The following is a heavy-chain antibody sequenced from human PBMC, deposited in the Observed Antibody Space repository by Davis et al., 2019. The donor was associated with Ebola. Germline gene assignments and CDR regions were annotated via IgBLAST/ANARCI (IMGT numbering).Heavy chain of an antibody. V-gene: IGHV3-23*01. D-gene: IGHD4-11*01. J-gene: IGHJ4*02. Sequence: GESLKISCAASGFTFSTYAMGWVRQAPGKGLEWVSDISSGGGAPYYADSVKGRFTTFRDNPKNTLYLQMNSLRADDTALYYCARDSDDYSFDYWGQGTLVTVSS. CDR2: ISSGGGAP. CDR3: ARDSDDYSFDY. CDR1: GFTFSTYA.